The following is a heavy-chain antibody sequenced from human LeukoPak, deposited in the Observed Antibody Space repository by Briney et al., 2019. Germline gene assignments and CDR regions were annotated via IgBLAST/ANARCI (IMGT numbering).Heavy chain of an antibody. V-gene: IGHV4-59*01. Sequence: RPSETLSLTCTVSGGSISSYYWSWIRQHPGKGLEWIGYIYYSGSTNFNPSLKSRVAISVDTSKNQFSLKMSSMTAADTAVYYCARGYVWGSYRALDYWGQGTLVTVSS. D-gene: IGHD3-16*02. J-gene: IGHJ4*02. CDR1: GGSISSYY. CDR2: IYYSGST. CDR3: ARGYVWGSYRALDY.